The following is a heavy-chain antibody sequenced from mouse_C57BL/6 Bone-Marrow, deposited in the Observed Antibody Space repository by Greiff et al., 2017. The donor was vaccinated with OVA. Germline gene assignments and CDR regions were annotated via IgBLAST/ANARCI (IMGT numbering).Heavy chain of an antibody. D-gene: IGHD1-1*01. CDR3: TCYYAFFDY. Sequence: VKLMETGAELVRPGASVTLSCKASGYTFTDYEMHWVKQTPVHGLEWIGAIDPETGGTSYNQKFKGQAILTADHSSSTAYIEHRSLTYEDSAVYYCTCYYAFFDYWGQGTTLTVSS. CDR1: GYTFTDYE. J-gene: IGHJ2*01. CDR2: IDPETGGT. V-gene: IGHV1-15*01.